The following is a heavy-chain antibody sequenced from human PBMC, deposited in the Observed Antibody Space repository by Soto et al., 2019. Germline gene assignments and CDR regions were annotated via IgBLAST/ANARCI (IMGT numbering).Heavy chain of an antibody. J-gene: IGHJ6*02. CDR2: INPNSGGT. Sequence: ASVKVSCKASGYTFTGYYMHWVRQAPGQGLEWMGWINPNSGGTNYAQKFQGWVTMTRDTSISTAYMELSRLRSDDTAVYYCARDRGYCSSTSCYRYYYYAMDVWGQATMVTV. V-gene: IGHV1-2*04. D-gene: IGHD2-2*01. CDR3: ARDRGYCSSTSCYRYYYYAMDV. CDR1: GYTFTGYY.